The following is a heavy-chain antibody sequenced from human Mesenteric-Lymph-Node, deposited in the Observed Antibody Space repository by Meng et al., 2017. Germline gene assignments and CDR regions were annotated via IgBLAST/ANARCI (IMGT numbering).Heavy chain of an antibody. CDR2: ISHSEIS. CDR3: GFVEAGTHYGAFNV. Sequence: QGQLQQWGAGLLKPSETLSLTCEFYGASLSGYYWTWIRQAPGKGLEWIGEISHSEISQYTPSLKSRVALSVDTSKKQVSLTLTSVTAADTAMYYCGFVEAGTHYGAFNVWGQGTLVTVSS. D-gene: IGHD1-7*01. CDR1: GASLSGYY. V-gene: IGHV4-34*02. J-gene: IGHJ3*01.